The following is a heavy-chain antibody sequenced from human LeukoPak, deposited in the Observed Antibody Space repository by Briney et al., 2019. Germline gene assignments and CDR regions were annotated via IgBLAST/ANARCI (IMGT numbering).Heavy chain of an antibody. CDR1: GFTFSSNW. D-gene: IGHD3-9*01. V-gene: IGHV3-7*01. CDR3: ARGELTGYYLDY. CDR2: IKQDGSET. Sequence: GGSLRLSCAASGFTFSSNWMSWVRQAPGKGLEWLAKIKQDGSETCHMDSVKGRFTISRDNAKNSLYLQMNSLRAEDTAVYYCARGELTGYYLDYWGQGTLVTVSS. J-gene: IGHJ4*02.